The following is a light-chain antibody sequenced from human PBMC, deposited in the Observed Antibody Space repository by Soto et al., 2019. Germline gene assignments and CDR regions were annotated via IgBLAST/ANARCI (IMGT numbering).Light chain of an antibody. CDR1: QSVSSY. CDR3: QQRSSSWLT. Sequence: EIVLTQSPATLSLSPGERATLSCRASQSVSSYLAWYQQKPGQAPRLLIYDASNRATGIPARFSGSGSGTDFTLTISSLEPEDFAFYYCQQRSSSWLTFGRGTKVEIK. CDR2: DAS. V-gene: IGKV3-11*01. J-gene: IGKJ4*01.